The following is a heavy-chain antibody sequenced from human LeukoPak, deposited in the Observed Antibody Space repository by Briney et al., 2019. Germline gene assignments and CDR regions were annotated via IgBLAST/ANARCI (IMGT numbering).Heavy chain of an antibody. Sequence: PSGTLSLTCAVSGGSISSSNWWSWVRQPPGKGLEWIGEIYHSGSTNYNPSLKSRVTISVDKSKNQFSLKLSSVPAADTAVYYCARLTIAAAQTTDYWGQGTLVTVSS. CDR1: GGSISSSNW. CDR3: ARLTIAAAQTTDY. CDR2: IYHSGST. J-gene: IGHJ4*02. D-gene: IGHD6-13*01. V-gene: IGHV4-4*02.